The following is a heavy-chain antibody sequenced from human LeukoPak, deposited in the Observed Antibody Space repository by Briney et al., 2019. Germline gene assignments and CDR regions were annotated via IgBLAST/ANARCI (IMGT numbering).Heavy chain of an antibody. D-gene: IGHD3-9*01. Sequence: GGSLRLSCAASGSTFNRHAMHWVRQAPGKGLEWVAVISYDKSYKEYTDSVKGRFTISRDNSRNTLFLEMNSLRTEDTAIYYCARSLTGYDAFDIWGQGTRVTVSS. CDR3: ARSLTGYDAFDI. J-gene: IGHJ3*02. CDR1: GSTFNRHA. V-gene: IGHV3-30*04. CDR2: ISYDKSYK.